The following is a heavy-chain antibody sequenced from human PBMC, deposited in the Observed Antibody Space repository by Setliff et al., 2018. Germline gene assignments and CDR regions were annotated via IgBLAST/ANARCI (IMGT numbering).Heavy chain of an antibody. J-gene: IGHJ4*02. CDR3: AREPSDILTHDY. CDR1: GFTFDDYA. CDR2: ISWNSGSI. Sequence: PGGSLRLSCAASGFTFDDYAMHWVRQAPGKGLEWVSGISWNSGSIGYADSVKGRFTISRDNAKNSLYLQMNSLRAEDTAVYYCAREPSDILTHDYWGQGTLVTVSS. D-gene: IGHD3-9*01. V-gene: IGHV3-9*01.